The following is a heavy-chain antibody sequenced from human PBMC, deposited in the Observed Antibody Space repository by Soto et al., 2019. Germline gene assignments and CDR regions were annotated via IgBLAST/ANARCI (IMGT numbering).Heavy chain of an antibody. D-gene: IGHD1-26*01. V-gene: IGHV5-51*01. Sequence: GESLKISCRTSGYTFSNHWVAWVRQMPGKGLEWMGIIFPGDSNTRYSPSLQGQVTMSADKSISTAYLQWNSLKASDTAIYYCATAVGSYNHFSGQGTMVTVSS. CDR2: IFPGDSNT. J-gene: IGHJ3*01. CDR1: GYTFSNHW. CDR3: ATAVGSYNHF.